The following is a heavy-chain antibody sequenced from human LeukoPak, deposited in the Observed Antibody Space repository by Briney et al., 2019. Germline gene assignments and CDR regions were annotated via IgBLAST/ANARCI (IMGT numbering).Heavy chain of an antibody. CDR2: IIPIFGTA. D-gene: IGHD1-14*01. J-gene: IGHJ4*02. Sequence: EASVKVSCKASGGTFSSYAISWVRQALGQGLEWMGGIIPIFGTANYAQKFQGRVTITADESTSTAYMELSSLRSEDTAVYYCAREGSQDRQPPTDYWGQGTLVTVSS. CDR1: GGTFSSYA. V-gene: IGHV1-69*13. CDR3: AREGSQDRQPPTDY.